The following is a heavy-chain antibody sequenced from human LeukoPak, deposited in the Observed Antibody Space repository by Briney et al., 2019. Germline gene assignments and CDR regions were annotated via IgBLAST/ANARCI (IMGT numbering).Heavy chain of an antibody. V-gene: IGHV1-18*01. D-gene: IGHD2-15*01. CDR3: ARDLRSGLSFYYFDY. CDR1: GYTFTSFG. CDR2: ISAYNGNT. J-gene: IGHJ4*02. Sequence: ASVKVSRKASGYTFTSFGISWVRQAPGQGLEWMGWISAYNGNTNYAQKLQGRVTMTTDTSTNTAYMELRSLRSDDTAVYYCARDLRSGLSFYYFDYWGQGTLVTVSS.